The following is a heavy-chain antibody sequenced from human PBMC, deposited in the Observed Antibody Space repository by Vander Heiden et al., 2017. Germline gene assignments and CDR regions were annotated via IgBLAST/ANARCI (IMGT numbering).Heavy chain of an antibody. Sequence: QVQLVHPGSEAKEPGSSVKVSCRASGGTFRNYAITWVRQAPGQGLEWMGGIIPLFGTVNNAQKFQGRVTITAVESTGTAYMGLTSMGSDDTAIYYCAGGSTSRPDVWGQGTTVTVSS. D-gene: IGHD2-2*01. CDR3: AGGSTSRPDV. V-gene: IGHV1-69*01. CDR2: IIPLFGTV. J-gene: IGHJ6*02. CDR1: GGTFRNYA.